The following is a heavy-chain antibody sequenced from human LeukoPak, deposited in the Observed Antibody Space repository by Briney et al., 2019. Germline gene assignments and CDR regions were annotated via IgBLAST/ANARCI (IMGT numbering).Heavy chain of an antibody. Sequence: PSETLSLTCTVSGYSISSGYYWGWIRQPPGKGLEWIGSIYHRGSTYYNPSLKSRVTISVDTSKNLFSLKLSSVTAADTAVYYCARQGRSDYFDYWGQGTLVTVSS. J-gene: IGHJ4*02. CDR3: ARQGRSDYFDY. V-gene: IGHV4-38-2*02. D-gene: IGHD2-15*01. CDR1: GYSISSGYY. CDR2: IYHRGST.